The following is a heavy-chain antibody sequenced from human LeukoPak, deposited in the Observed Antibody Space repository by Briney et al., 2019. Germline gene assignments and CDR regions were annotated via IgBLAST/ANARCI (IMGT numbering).Heavy chain of an antibody. CDR1: GDSVSSNSAA. CDR3: ARETSIVGAASRGAFDI. J-gene: IGHJ3*02. Sequence: SQTLSLTCAISGDSVSSNSAAWTWIRQSPSRGLEWLGRTYYRSKWYNDYAVSVKSRITINPDTSKNQFSLQLNSVTPEDAAVYYCARETSIVGAASRGAFDIWGQGTMVTVSS. D-gene: IGHD1-26*01. V-gene: IGHV6-1*01. CDR2: TYYRSKWYN.